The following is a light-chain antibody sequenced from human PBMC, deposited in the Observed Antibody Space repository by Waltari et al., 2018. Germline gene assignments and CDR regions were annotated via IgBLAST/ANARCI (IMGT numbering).Light chain of an antibody. V-gene: IGKV1-5*03. J-gene: IGKJ1*01. CDR1: QRINKW. CDR2: KAS. CDR3: QQYSTFWWT. Sequence: DIQMTQSPSTLSASVGYRATITCRASQRINKWLAWYQQKPGKAPTLLIYKASSLESGVPSRFSGSGSGTEFTLTISSLQPDDLATYYCQQYSTFWWTFGQGTKVEIK.